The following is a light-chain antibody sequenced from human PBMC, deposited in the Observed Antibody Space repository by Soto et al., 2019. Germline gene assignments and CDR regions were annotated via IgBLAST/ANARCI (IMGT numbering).Light chain of an antibody. Sequence: EIVLTQSPATLSLSPGERATLSCRASQSVSDRLAWYQQKPGQAPRLLMYGASTRATGIPARFSGSGSGTEFTLTISGLQSEDFAVYYCQQYDKWPPITFGQGTRLEIK. J-gene: IGKJ5*01. CDR3: QQYDKWPPIT. V-gene: IGKV3-15*01. CDR1: QSVSDR. CDR2: GAS.